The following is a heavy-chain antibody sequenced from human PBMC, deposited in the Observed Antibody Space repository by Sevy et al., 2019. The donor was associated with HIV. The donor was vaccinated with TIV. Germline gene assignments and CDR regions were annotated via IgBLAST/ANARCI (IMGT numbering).Heavy chain of an antibody. D-gene: IGHD3-22*01. Sequence: GGSLRLSCAASGLTFSSYWMSWVRQAPGKGLEWVANIKQDGSEKYYADSVKGRFTISRDNAKNSLYLQMSSLRAEDTAVYYCAKEAPGYNYDSSGSFDYWGQGTLVTVSS. CDR2: IKQDGSEK. J-gene: IGHJ4*02. V-gene: IGHV3-7*03. CDR1: GLTFSSYW. CDR3: AKEAPGYNYDSSGSFDY.